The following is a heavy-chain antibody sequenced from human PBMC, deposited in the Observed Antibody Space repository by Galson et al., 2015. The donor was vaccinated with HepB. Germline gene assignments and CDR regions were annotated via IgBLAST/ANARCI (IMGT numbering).Heavy chain of an antibody. CDR2: ISQSGSSI. CDR3: ARWSQAYDH. D-gene: IGHD3-22*01. CDR1: GFTFRDFY. Sequence: SLRPSCAASGFTFRDFYMGWLRVVPGKGLGWLSYISQSGSSIHYADSVRGRFTISRDNAKNSLYLQMNNLRAEDTAIYYCARWSQAYDHWGQGILVTVSS. J-gene: IGHJ4*02. V-gene: IGHV3-11*01.